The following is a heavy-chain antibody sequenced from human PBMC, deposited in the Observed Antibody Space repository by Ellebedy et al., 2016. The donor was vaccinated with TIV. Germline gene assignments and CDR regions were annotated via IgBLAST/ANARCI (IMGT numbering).Heavy chain of an antibody. CDR1: GYTFTSYF. Sequence: ASVKVSCKASGYTFTSYFMHWVRQAPGQGLEWMGIINPSGGNTTYAQKFQDRVTMTRDTSTTTVYMELSSLRSEDTAVYYCARDQAGAYYYGSGSYSSGYYYMEVWGKGTTVTVSS. CDR2: INPSGGNT. D-gene: IGHD3-10*01. CDR3: ARDQAGAYYYGSGSYSSGYYYMEV. V-gene: IGHV1-46*01. J-gene: IGHJ6*03.